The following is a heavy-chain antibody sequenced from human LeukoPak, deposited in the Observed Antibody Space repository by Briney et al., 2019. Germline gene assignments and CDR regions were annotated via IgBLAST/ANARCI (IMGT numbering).Heavy chain of an antibody. Sequence: GGSLRLSCAASGFTFSDYNMNWVRQVPGKGLESVSYMSRSGDIIYYADSVKGRFTISRDNAKNSLYLQMNSLRAEDTAVYYCARVMETSRALDYWGHGTLVTVSS. CDR1: GFTFSDYN. J-gene: IGHJ4*01. CDR2: MSRSGDII. V-gene: IGHV3-48*01. D-gene: IGHD2-8*01. CDR3: ARVMETSRALDY.